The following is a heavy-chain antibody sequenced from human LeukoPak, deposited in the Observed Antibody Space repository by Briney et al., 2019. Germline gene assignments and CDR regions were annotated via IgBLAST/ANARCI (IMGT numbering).Heavy chain of an antibody. CDR3: ARDSGAGWELPKYYFDY. CDR2: IPYDGSNT. CDR1: GFTFRTYG. V-gene: IGHV3-30*19. Sequence: GGSLRLSCAASGFTFRTYGMHWVRQAPGKGLEWVAVIPYDGSNTYYADSVKGRFTISRDNSKNTLYLQMTSLRAEDTAVYYCARDSGAGWELPKYYFDYWGQGTLVTVSS. J-gene: IGHJ4*02. D-gene: IGHD1-26*01.